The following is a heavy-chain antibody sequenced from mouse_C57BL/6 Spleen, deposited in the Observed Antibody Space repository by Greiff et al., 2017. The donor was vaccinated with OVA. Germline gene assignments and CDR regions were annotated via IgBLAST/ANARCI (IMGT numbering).Heavy chain of an antibody. V-gene: IGHV14-2*01. J-gene: IGHJ1*03. CDR3: ARAYSNSFDWYFDV. CDR1: GFNIKDYY. Sequence: EVHLVESGAELVKPGASVKLSCTASGFNIKDYYMHWVKQRTEQGLEWIGRIDPEGGETKYAAKFQGKATITADTSSNTAYLQLSSLTSEDTAVYYCARAYSNSFDWYFDVWGTGTTVTVSS. D-gene: IGHD2-5*01. CDR2: IDPEGGET.